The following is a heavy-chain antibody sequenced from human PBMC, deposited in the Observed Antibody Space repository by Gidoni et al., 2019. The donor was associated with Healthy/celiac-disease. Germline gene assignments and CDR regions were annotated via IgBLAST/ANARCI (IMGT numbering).Heavy chain of an antibody. CDR1: GGSISSHY. Sequence: QVQLQESGPGLVKPSETLSLTCTVSGGSISSHYWSWIRQPPGKGLEWIGYIYYSGSTNDNPSLKSRVTISVDTSKNQFSLKLSSWTAADTAVYYCARGGDEEFDYYDSSGYSIGAFAIWGQGTMVPVSS. D-gene: IGHD3-22*01. CDR3: ARGGDEEFDYYDSSGYSIGAFAI. CDR2: IYYSGST. J-gene: IGHJ3*02. V-gene: IGHV4-59*11.